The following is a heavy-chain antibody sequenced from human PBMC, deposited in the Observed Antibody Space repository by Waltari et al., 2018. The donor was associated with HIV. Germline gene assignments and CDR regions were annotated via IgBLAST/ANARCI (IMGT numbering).Heavy chain of an antibody. V-gene: IGHV2-5*02. CDR3: AHLAIFRVTIRHAFDF. Sequence: QITLKESGPALVKPTQTLTLTCTFSGFSLSTSGVGVGWIRQPPGKALEWLAVIFWDEDKRYNPSLKGRRTISKDTSGNQVVLTMTDMDPVDTATYFCAHLAIFRVTIRHAFDFWGQGTMVTVSS. CDR1: GFSLSTSGVG. D-gene: IGHD3-3*01. CDR2: IFWDEDK. J-gene: IGHJ3*01.